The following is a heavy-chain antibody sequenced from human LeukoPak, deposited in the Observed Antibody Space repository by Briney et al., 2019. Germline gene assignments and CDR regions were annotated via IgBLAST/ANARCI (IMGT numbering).Heavy chain of an antibody. D-gene: IGHD4-17*01. J-gene: IGHJ6*03. V-gene: IGHV3-30*02. Sequence: PGGSLRLSCAASGFTFSSYGMHWVRQAPGKGLEWVAFIRYDGSNKYYADSVKGRFTISRDNSKNTLYLQMNSLRAEDTAVYYCAKSPWGVTTLPYYYYMDVWGKGTTVTISS. CDR1: GFTFSSYG. CDR2: IRYDGSNK. CDR3: AKSPWGVTTLPYYYYMDV.